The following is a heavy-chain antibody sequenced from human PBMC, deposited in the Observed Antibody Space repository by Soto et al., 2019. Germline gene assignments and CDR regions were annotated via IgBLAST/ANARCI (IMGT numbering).Heavy chain of an antibody. V-gene: IGHV1-3*01. D-gene: IGHD3-22*01. CDR3: ARGHDSSGYLLAY. Sequence: ASVKVSCKASGYTFTSYAMHWVRQAPGQRLEWMGWINAGNGNTKYSQKFQGRVTITRDTSASTAYMELSSLRSEDTAVYYCARGHDSSGYLLAYWGQGTLVTVSS. J-gene: IGHJ4*02. CDR1: GYTFTSYA. CDR2: INAGNGNT.